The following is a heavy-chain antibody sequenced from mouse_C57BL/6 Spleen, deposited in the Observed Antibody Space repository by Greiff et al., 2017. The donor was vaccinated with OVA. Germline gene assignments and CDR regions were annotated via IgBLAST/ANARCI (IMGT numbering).Heavy chain of an antibody. V-gene: IGHV1-82*01. CDR2: IYPGDGDT. D-gene: IGHD1-1*01. CDR3: ARLLYYYGSSYAMDY. CDR1: GYAFSSSW. J-gene: IGHJ4*01. Sequence: VQLQQSGPELVKPGASVKISCKASGYAFSSSWMNWVKQRPGKGLEWIGRIYPGDGDTNYNGKFKGKATLTADKSSSTAYMQLSSLTSEDSAVYFCARLLYYYGSSYAMDYWGQGTSVTVSS.